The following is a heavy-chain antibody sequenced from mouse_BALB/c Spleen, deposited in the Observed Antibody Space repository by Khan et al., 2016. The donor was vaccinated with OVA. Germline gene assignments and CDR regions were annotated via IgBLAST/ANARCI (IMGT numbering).Heavy chain of an antibody. CDR2: INPSNGYT. Sequence: EQLQESGAELARPGASVKMSCKASGYTFTSYTIHWIKKRPGQGLEWIGYINPSNGYTNYNQKFKDKATLTTDKSSTTAYLQLSSLTSDDSAVYNCVRDGAYHRNDGWFAYWGQGTLATVSA. CDR1: GYTFTSYT. CDR3: VRDGAYHRNDGWFAY. V-gene: IGHV1-4*01. D-gene: IGHD2-14*01. J-gene: IGHJ3*01.